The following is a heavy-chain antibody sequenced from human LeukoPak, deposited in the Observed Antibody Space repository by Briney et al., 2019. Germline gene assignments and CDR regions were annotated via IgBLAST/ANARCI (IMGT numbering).Heavy chain of an antibody. CDR1: GFTFSNYA. V-gene: IGHV3-23*01. CDR2: ISGSTDNT. CDR3: AKGQIYYVDAFDV. J-gene: IGHJ3*01. Sequence: AGSLRLSCAASGFTFSNYAMNWVRQAPDKGLEWVSAISGSTDNTYYPDSVKGRFTISRDNSKNPLYLQMTSLRVEDTAVYYCAKGQIYYVDAFDVWGQGTMVTVSS. D-gene: IGHD1-26*01.